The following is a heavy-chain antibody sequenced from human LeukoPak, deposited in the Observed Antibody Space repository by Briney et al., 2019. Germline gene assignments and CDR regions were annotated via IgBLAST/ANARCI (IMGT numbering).Heavy chain of an antibody. CDR2: IGAYNGNT. Sequence: ASVKVSCKASGYTFTSYGISWVRQAPGQGLEWMGWIGAYNGNTNYAQKLQGRVTMTTDTSTSTAYMELRSLRSDDTAVYYCARNRRVHRSGCSSGWYHIWGQGTLVTVSS. J-gene: IGHJ4*02. CDR3: ARNRRVHRSGCSSGWYHI. D-gene: IGHD6-19*01. V-gene: IGHV1-18*01. CDR1: GYTFTSYG.